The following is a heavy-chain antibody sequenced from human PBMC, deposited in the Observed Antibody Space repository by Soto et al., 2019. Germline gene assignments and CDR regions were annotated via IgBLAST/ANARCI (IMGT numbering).Heavy chain of an antibody. CDR1: GGTFSSYT. CDR3: ARGGYSGYDSTYYYYYMDV. Sequence: VQLVQSGAEVKKPGSSVKVSCKASGGTFSSYTISWVRQAPGQGLEWMGRIIPILGIANYAQKFQGRVTITADKSTSTAYMELSSLRSEDTAVYYCARGGYSGYDSTYYYYYMDVWGKGTTVTVSS. D-gene: IGHD5-12*01. J-gene: IGHJ6*03. V-gene: IGHV1-69*02. CDR2: IIPILGIA.